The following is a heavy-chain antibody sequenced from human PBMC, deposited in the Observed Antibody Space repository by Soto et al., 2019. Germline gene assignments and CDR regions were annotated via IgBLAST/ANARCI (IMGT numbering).Heavy chain of an antibody. Sequence: SETLSLTCTVSGGSVSSGSYYWSWIRQPPGKGLEWIGYIYSSGSTNYNPSLKSRVTISVDTSKNQFSLKLNSMTAADTAVYYCARHNYGSGSTYFDYWGQGTLVTVSS. J-gene: IGHJ4*02. D-gene: IGHD3-10*01. CDR1: GGSVSSGSYY. CDR2: IYSSGST. CDR3: ARHNYGSGSTYFDY. V-gene: IGHV4-61*01.